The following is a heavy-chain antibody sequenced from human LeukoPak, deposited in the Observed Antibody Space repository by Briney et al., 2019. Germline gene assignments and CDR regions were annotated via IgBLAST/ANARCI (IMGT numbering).Heavy chain of an antibody. CDR2: INPNSGGT. V-gene: IGHV1-2*02. CDR3: ARDGLGFGELFSYYYYYGMDV. Sequence: ASVKVSCKASGYTFTGCYMHWVRQAPGQGLEWMGWINPNSGGTNYAQKFQGRVTMTRDTSISTAYMELSRLRSDDTAVYYCARDGLGFGELFSYYYYYGMDVWGQGTTVTVSS. CDR1: GYTFTGCY. J-gene: IGHJ6*02. D-gene: IGHD3-10*01.